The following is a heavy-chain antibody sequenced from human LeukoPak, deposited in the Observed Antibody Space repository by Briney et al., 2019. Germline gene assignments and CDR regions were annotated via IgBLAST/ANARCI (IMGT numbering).Heavy chain of an antibody. J-gene: IGHJ4*02. D-gene: IGHD5-12*01. V-gene: IGHV3-33*01. CDR3: ARDGGGYDLAYFDY. Sequence: GRSLILSSAASGFTFSSYGMHWVRPAPGKGLEWVAVIWYDGSNKYYADSVKGRFTISRDNYKITLYLQMNSLRAEDTAVYYCARDGGGYDLAYFDYWGQGTLVTVSS. CDR1: GFTFSSYG. CDR2: IWYDGSNK.